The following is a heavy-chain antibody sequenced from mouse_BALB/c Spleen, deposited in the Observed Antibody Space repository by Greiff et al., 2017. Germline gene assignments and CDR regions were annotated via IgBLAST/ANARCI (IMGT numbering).Heavy chain of an antibody. V-gene: IGHV3-2*02. J-gene: IGHJ2*01. Sequence: EVMLVESGPGLVKPSQSLSLTCTVTGYSITSDYAWNWIRQFPGNKLEWMGYISYSGSTSYNPSLKSRISITRDTSKNQFFLQLNSVTTEDTATYYCAREWDGSSYYFDYWGQGTTLTVSS. CDR3: AREWDGSSYYFDY. CDR1: GYSITSDYA. CDR2: ISYSGST. D-gene: IGHD1-1*01.